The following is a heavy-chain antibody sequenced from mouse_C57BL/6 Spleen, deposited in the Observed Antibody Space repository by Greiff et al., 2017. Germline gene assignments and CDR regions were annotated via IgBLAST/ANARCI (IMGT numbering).Heavy chain of an antibody. D-gene: IGHD2-3*01. J-gene: IGHJ2*01. CDR1: GYTFTSYW. CDR2: INPSNGGT. V-gene: IGHV1-53*01. Sequence: QVQLKESGTELVKPGASVKLSCKASGYTFTSYWMHWVKQRPGQGLEWIGNINPSNGGTNYNEKFKSKATLTVDKSSSTAYMQLSSLTSEDSAVYYCARSNDGYYPKDYWGQGTTLTVAS. CDR3: ARSNDGYYPKDY.